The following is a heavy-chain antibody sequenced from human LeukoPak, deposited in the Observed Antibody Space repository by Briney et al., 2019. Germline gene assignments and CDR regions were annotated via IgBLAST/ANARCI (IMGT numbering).Heavy chain of an antibody. CDR2: ISGSGDST. CDR3: AKRAVAGTGRGFDI. V-gene: IGHV3-23*01. D-gene: IGHD6-19*01. CDR1: GFTFSSYA. J-gene: IGHJ3*02. Sequence: GGSLRLSCAASGFTFSSYAMNWVRQAPGKGLEWVSLISGSGDSTDYADSVKGRFTISRDNSMNTLYLQINSLRADDTAVYYCAKRAVAGTGRGFDIWGQGTLVTVSS.